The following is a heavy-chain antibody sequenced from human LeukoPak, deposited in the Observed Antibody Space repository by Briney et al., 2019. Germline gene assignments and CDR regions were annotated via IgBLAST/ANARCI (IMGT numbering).Heavy chain of an antibody. CDR2: ITSSSTNI. J-gene: IGHJ4*02. CDR3: ATSGNYYLKY. CDR1: GSTFSTYN. Sequence: GGSLRLSCAASGSTFSTYNMNWVRQAPGKGLEWVSHITSSSTNIYYADSVKGRFTISRDNAKNALSLQMNSLRNGDTAVYYCATSGNYYLKYWGQGTLVTVSS. V-gene: IGHV3-48*02. D-gene: IGHD1-26*01.